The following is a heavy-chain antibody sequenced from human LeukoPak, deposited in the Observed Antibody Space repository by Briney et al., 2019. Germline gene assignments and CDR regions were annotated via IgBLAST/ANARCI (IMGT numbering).Heavy chain of an antibody. Sequence: PRGSLRLSCAASGFTFSSYAMSWVRQAPGKGLEWVSHISGRGGSTYYADSVKGRFTISRDNSKNTLYLQMNSLRAEDTAVYYCAKDLEGIATTRYYFDYWGQGTLVTVSS. V-gene: IGHV3-23*01. D-gene: IGHD1-1*01. CDR2: ISGRGGST. CDR1: GFTFSSYA. J-gene: IGHJ4*02. CDR3: AKDLEGIATTRYYFDY.